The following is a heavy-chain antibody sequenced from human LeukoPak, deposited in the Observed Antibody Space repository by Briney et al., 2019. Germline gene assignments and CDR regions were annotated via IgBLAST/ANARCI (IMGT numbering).Heavy chain of an antibody. D-gene: IGHD6-19*01. CDR1: GFTFSSYA. Sequence: GGSLRLSCAASGFTFSSYAMHWVRQAPGKGLEWVAVISYDGSNKYYADSVKGRFTISRDNSKNTLYLQMNSLRAEDTAVYYCARGVAGSPDYWGQGTLVTVSS. CDR2: ISYDGSNK. J-gene: IGHJ4*02. V-gene: IGHV3-30-3*01. CDR3: ARGVAGSPDY.